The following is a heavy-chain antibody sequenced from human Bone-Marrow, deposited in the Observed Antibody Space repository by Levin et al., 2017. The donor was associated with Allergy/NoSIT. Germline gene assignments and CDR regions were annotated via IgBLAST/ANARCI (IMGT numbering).Heavy chain of an antibody. V-gene: IGHV4-39*01. D-gene: IGHD3-10*01. CDR2: IYYTDTT. J-gene: IGHJ4*02. Sequence: PSETLSLTCTVSGGSISSTDHLWGWIRQTPGKGLEWIGNIYYTDTTYTNPSLRSRITIAVDTSNNQFSLKVTSVTAADAAVYYCARAVLLWFGNLYYFDQWGQGTLVTVSS. CDR1: GGSISSTDHL. CDR3: ARAVLLWFGNLYYFDQ.